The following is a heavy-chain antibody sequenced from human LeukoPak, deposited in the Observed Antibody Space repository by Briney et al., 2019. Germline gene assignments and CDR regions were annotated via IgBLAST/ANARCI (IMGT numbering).Heavy chain of an antibody. J-gene: IGHJ4*02. Sequence: GESLKISCKGSGYIFTSYWISWVRQMPGKGLEWMGRIDPSDSYTNYSPSFQGHVTISADKSISTAYLQWSSLKASDTAMYYCASSLEPGIAVAGTYYFDYWGQGTLVTVSS. V-gene: IGHV5-10-1*01. CDR1: GYIFTSYW. D-gene: IGHD6-19*01. CDR3: ASSLEPGIAVAGTYYFDY. CDR2: IDPSDSYT.